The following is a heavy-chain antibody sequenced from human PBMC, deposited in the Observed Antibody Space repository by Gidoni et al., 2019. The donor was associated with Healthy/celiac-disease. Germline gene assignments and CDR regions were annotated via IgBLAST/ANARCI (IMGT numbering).Heavy chain of an antibody. CDR3: ATGFTMIVFLPY. CDR2: ISGSGGST. V-gene: IGHV3-23*01. D-gene: IGHD3-22*01. CDR1: GFTFSSYA. J-gene: IGHJ4*02. Sequence: EVQLLESGGGLVQPGGSLRLSCAASGFTFSSYAMSWVRQAPGKGLEWVSDISGSGGSTYYADSVKGRFTISRDNSKNTLYLQMNSLRAEDTAVYYCATGFTMIVFLPYWGQGTLVTVSS.